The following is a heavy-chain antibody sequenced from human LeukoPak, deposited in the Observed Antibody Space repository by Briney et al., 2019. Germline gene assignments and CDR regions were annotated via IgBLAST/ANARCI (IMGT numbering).Heavy chain of an antibody. D-gene: IGHD3-3*01. V-gene: IGHV1-69*05. CDR2: IIPIFGTA. CDR3: ARVYDFWSGYYY. CDR1: GGTFSSYA. J-gene: IGHJ4*02. Sequence: GASVKVSCKASGGTFSSYAISWVRQAPGQGLEWMGGIIPIFGTANYAQKFQGRVTITTDESTSTAYMELSSLRSEDTAVYYCARVYDFWSGYYYRGQGTLVTVSS.